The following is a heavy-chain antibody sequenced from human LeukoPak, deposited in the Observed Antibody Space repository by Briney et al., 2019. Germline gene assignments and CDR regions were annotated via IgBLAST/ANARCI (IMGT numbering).Heavy chain of an antibody. Sequence: SETLSLTCTVSGGSISSSSYYWGWIRQPPGKGLEWIGSIYYSGSTYYNPSLKSRVTISVDTSKNQFSLKLSSVTAADTAVYYCARRPLNGSGSYPYYFDYWGQGTLVTVSS. V-gene: IGHV4-39*01. D-gene: IGHD3-10*01. CDR3: ARRPLNGSGSYPYYFDY. CDR2: IYYSGST. CDR1: GGSISSSSYY. J-gene: IGHJ4*02.